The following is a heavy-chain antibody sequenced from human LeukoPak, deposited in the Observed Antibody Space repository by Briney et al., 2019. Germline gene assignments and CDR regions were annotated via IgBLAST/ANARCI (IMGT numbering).Heavy chain of an antibody. V-gene: IGHV3-30*02. CDR2: IRYDGSDK. Sequence: GGSLRLSCAASGFTFFDYGMHWVRQAPGKGLEWVSFIRYDGSDKYYADSVKGRFTVSRDNSKNTLSLQMNSLRAEDSAVYYCAKDFTYYYDNTNYHWGQGTLVTVSS. CDR3: AKDFTYYYDNTNYH. D-gene: IGHD3-22*01. J-gene: IGHJ5*02. CDR1: GFTFFDYG.